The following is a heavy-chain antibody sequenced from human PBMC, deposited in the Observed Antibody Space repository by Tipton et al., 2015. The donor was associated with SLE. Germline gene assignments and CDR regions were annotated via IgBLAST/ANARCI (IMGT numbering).Heavy chain of an antibody. J-gene: IGHJ4*02. CDR1: GYTITGHY. CDR3: ALRWPDTWTTVY. CDR2: ISGYNGNT. Sequence: QLVHSGAEVKKPGASVKVPCKASGYTITGHYIHWVRQAPGHGLEWMGRISGYNGNTNYAQKVQGRVTMTTDTSTSTAYMELRSLRSDDTAVYYCALRWPDTWTTVYWGQGTLVTVSS. D-gene: IGHD5-12*01. V-gene: IGHV1-18*04.